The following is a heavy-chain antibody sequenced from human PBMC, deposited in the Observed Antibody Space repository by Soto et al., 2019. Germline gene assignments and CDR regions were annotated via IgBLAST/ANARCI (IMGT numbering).Heavy chain of an antibody. Sequence: QVQLVQSGAEVKKPASSVKVSCKASGGTFNNYPITWVRQAPGEGLEWMGGSIPIFGTANYAQNFQGRVMSSVDESTSTAYMELSSLRSEDTAVYYCARGRGYSGDDHYYYFDMDVWGQGTTVTVSS. D-gene: IGHD5-12*01. CDR2: SIPIFGTA. CDR1: GGTFNNYP. CDR3: ARGRGYSGDDHYYYFDMDV. V-gene: IGHV1-69*01. J-gene: IGHJ6*02.